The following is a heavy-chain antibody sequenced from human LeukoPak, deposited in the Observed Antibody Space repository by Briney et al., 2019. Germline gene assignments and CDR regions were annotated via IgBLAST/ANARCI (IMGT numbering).Heavy chain of an antibody. V-gene: IGHV3-7*01. J-gene: IGHJ5*02. D-gene: IGHD2-15*01. CDR1: GFTFSTYW. Sequence: PGGSLRLSCAASGFTFSTYWMSWVRQAPGKGLEWVANIRQDGSDKYYVDSVKGRFTISRDNAKNSLYLQMNSLRAEDTAVYYCVRGGASTWSWGQGTLVTVSS. CDR3: VRGGASTWS. CDR2: IRQDGSDK.